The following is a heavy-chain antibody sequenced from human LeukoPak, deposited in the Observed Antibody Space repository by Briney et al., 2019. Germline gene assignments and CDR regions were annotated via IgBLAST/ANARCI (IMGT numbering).Heavy chain of an antibody. Sequence: GGSLRLSCAASGFTLSSYSMNWVRQAPGKGLEWVSYISSSSTHIYYADSVKGRFTISRDNARNSLYLQMNSLRAEDTAVYYCARDVRGGYHDYWGQGTLVTVSS. V-gene: IGHV3-21*01. CDR3: ARDVRGGYHDY. D-gene: IGHD5-18*01. CDR2: ISSSSTHI. J-gene: IGHJ4*02. CDR1: GFTLSSYS.